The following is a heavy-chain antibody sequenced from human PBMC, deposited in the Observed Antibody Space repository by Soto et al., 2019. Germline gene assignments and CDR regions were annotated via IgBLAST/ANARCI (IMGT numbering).Heavy chain of an antibody. Sequence: GGSLRLSCAASGFTFSNAWMSWVRQAPGKGLEWVGRIKSKTDGGTTDYAAPVKGRFTISRDDSKNTLYLQMNSLKTEDTAVYYCTTTDRRDGYNYFDYWGQGTLVTVSS. CDR1: GFTFSNAW. J-gene: IGHJ4*02. CDR3: TTTDRRDGYNYFDY. V-gene: IGHV3-15*01. D-gene: IGHD5-12*01. CDR2: IKSKTDGGTT.